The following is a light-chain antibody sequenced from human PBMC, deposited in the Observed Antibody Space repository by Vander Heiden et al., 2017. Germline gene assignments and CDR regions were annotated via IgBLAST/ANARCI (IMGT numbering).Light chain of an antibody. J-gene: IGKJ3*01. V-gene: IGKV1-33*01. CDR2: DAS. Sequence: DIQMTQSQSSLSASVGDRVTITCQASQDISNYLNWYQQKPGKAPKLLIYDASNLETGVPSRFSGSGSGTDFTFTISSLQPEDIATYYCQQYDNLPLFTFGPGTKVEIK. CDR3: QQYDNLPLFT. CDR1: QDISNY.